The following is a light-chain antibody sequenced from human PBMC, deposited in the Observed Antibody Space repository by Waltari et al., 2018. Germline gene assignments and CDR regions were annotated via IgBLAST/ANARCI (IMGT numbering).Light chain of an antibody. Sequence: IQLTHSQSSLSASVGDRVTITCRASQGISSNLAWYQQKPGKAPKLLISAASTLQSGVPLRFSGSGSGTDFTLTISSLQPEDFATYYCQQLNSYPITFGQGTRLEIK. V-gene: IGKV1-9*01. J-gene: IGKJ5*01. CDR3: QQLNSYPIT. CDR1: QGISSN. CDR2: AAS.